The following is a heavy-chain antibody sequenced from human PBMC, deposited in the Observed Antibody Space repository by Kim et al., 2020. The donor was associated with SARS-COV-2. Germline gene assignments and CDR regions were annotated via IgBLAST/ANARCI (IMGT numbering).Heavy chain of an antibody. V-gene: IGHV3-23*01. CDR2: ISGSGGST. Sequence: GGSLRLSCAASGFTFSSYAMSWVRQAPGKGLEWVSAISGSGGSTYYADSVKGRFTISRDNSKNTLYLQMNSLRAEDTAVYYCANNRITMIVVVITGPFDYWGQGTLVTVSS. CDR3: ANNRITMIVVVITGPFDY. J-gene: IGHJ4*02. CDR1: GFTFSSYA. D-gene: IGHD3-22*01.